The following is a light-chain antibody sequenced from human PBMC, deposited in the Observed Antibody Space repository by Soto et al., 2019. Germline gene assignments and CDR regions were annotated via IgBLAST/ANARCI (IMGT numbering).Light chain of an antibody. CDR1: QSVSNNY. Sequence: EILLTQSPCTLSLSPGERATLSCRASQSVSNNYLAWYQQKPGQAPRLLIYGASNRATGIPARFSGGGSGTDFTLTISRLEPEDFETYYCQHYNSYSEAFGQGTKVDIK. CDR3: QHYNSYSEA. V-gene: IGKV3-20*01. J-gene: IGKJ1*01. CDR2: GAS.